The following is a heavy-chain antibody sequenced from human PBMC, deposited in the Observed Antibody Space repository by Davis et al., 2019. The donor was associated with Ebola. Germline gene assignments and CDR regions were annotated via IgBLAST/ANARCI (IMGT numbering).Heavy chain of an antibody. CDR3: ARVYCSSTSCPAIDP. D-gene: IGHD2-2*01. Sequence: ASVKVSCKASGYTFTSYAMHWVRQAPGQRLEWMGWINAGNGNTKYSQKFQGRVTITRDTSASTAYMELSSLRSEDTAVYYCARVYCSSTSCPAIDPWGQGTLVTVSS. J-gene: IGHJ5*02. V-gene: IGHV1-3*01. CDR1: GYTFTSYA. CDR2: INAGNGNT.